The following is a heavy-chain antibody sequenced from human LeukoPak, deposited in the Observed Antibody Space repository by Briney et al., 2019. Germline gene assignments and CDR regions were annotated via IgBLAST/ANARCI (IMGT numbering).Heavy chain of an antibody. D-gene: IGHD3-9*01. Sequence: GGSLRLSCAASRFTFSSYAMSWVRQAPGKGLEWVSAISGSGGSTYYADSMKGRFTISRDNSKNTLYLQMNSLRAEDTAVYYCAKEGDILTGYAGFDYWGQGTLVTVSS. CDR3: AKEGDILTGYAGFDY. J-gene: IGHJ4*02. CDR2: ISGSGGST. CDR1: RFTFSSYA. V-gene: IGHV3-23*01.